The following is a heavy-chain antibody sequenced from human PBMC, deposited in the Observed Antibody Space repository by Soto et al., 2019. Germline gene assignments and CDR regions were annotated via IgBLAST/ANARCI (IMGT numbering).Heavy chain of an antibody. D-gene: IGHD3-22*01. Sequence: QVQLVESGGGLVKPGGSLRLSCAASGFTFSDYYMSWIRQAPGKGLEWVSYISSSGSTIYYADSVKGRFTISRDNAKNSLYLQMNSLRAEDTAVYYCAREPPTSYDSSGYPWGEAFDIWGQGTMVTVSS. CDR2: ISSSGSTI. CDR3: AREPPTSYDSSGYPWGEAFDI. V-gene: IGHV3-11*01. CDR1: GFTFSDYY. J-gene: IGHJ3*02.